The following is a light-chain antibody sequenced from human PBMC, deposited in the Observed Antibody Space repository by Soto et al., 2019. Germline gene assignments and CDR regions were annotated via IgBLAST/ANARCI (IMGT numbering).Light chain of an antibody. V-gene: IGKV3-15*01. CDR1: ESVSTN. Sequence: EIEMTQSPATLSLAPGERVTLSCRASESVSTNLAWYQQKAGQAPRLLIYAASTRATGIPARFSGSGSGTEFTLTISSLQSEDFATYYCQQADSLPRTFGGGTKVEIQ. CDR3: QQADSLPRT. CDR2: AAS. J-gene: IGKJ4*01.